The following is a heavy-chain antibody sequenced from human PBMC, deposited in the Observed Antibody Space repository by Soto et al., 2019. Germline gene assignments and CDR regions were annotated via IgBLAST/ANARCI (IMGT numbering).Heavy chain of an antibody. CDR1: GFTLSDFA. CDR3: ARAAPGTDV. Sequence: QVQLVESGGVVVQPGRSLRLSCAASGFTLSDFAMHWFRQAPGKGLEWVARISNDGGNEHYGDSVKGRFTISRDNSKHMLYLQVTSLRVEDTAVYYCARAAPGTDVWGQGTTVTVSS. V-gene: IGHV3-30-3*01. J-gene: IGHJ6*02. CDR2: ISNDGGNE.